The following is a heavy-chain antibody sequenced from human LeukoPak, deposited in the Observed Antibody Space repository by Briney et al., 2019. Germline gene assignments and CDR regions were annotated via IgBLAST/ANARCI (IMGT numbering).Heavy chain of an antibody. Sequence: ASVKVSCKASGYTFTSYGISWVRQAPGQGLEWMGWISAYNGNTNYAQKLQGRVTMTTDTSTSTAYMELRSLRSDDTAVYYCAIRHDYGDYLNWFDPWGQGTLVTVSS. J-gene: IGHJ5*02. D-gene: IGHD4-17*01. CDR1: GYTFTSYG. CDR2: ISAYNGNT. CDR3: AIRHDYGDYLNWFDP. V-gene: IGHV1-18*01.